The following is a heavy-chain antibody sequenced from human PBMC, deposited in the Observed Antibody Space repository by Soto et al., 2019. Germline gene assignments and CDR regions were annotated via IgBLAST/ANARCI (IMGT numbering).Heavy chain of an antibody. Sequence: ASVKVSCKASGYTFTGYYMHWVRQAPGQGLEWMGWINPNSGGTNYAQKFQGWVTMTRDTSISTAYMELSRLRSDDTAVYYCARIQGRGYCSGGVWDPFDMWGQGTEVTVSS. CDR3: ARIQGRGYCSGGVWDPFDM. V-gene: IGHV1-2*04. J-gene: IGHJ3*02. D-gene: IGHD2-8*02. CDR2: INPNSGGT. CDR1: GYTFTGYY.